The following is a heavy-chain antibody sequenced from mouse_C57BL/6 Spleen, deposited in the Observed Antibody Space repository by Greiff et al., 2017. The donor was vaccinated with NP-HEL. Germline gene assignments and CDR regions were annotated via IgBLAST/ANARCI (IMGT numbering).Heavy chain of an antibody. Sequence: VHLVESGAELVKPGASVKISCKASGYAFSSYWMNWVKQRPGKGLEWIGQIYPGDGDTNYNGKFKGKATLTADKSSSTAYMQLSSLTSEDSAVYFCARWRERAMDYWGQGTSVTVSS. CDR3: ARWRERAMDY. J-gene: IGHJ4*01. CDR1: GYAFSSYW. V-gene: IGHV1-80*01. CDR2: IYPGDGDT.